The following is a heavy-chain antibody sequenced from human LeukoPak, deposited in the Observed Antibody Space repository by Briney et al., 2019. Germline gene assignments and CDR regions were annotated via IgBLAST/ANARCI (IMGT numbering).Heavy chain of an antibody. Sequence: SETLSLTCTVSGGSISSYYWSWIRQPPGKGLKWIGYIYYSGSTNYNPPLKSRVTISVDTSKNQFSLKLSSVTAADTAVYYCARALVRTYYFDYWGQGTLVTVSS. CDR1: GGSISSYY. D-gene: IGHD6-6*01. CDR2: IYYSGST. J-gene: IGHJ4*02. CDR3: ARALVRTYYFDY. V-gene: IGHV4-59*01.